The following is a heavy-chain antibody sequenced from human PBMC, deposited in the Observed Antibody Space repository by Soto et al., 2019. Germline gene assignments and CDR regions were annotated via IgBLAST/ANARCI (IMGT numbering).Heavy chain of an antibody. CDR2: SNPNSGGT. CDR3: ARDGGIAPNYDGMDV. D-gene: IGHD6-13*01. Sequence: QVQLVQSGAEVKKPGASVKVSCKASGYTFTGYYMHWVRQAPGQGLEWMGWSNPNSGGTNYAQKLQGWVTMTRDTSSSTAYMELSRLRSDDTAVYYCARDGGIAPNYDGMDVWGQWTTVTVSS. CDR1: GYTFTGYY. V-gene: IGHV1-2*04. J-gene: IGHJ6*02.